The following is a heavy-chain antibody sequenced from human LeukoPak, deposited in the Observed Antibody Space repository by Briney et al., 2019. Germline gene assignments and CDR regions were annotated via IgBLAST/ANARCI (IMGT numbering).Heavy chain of an antibody. CDR2: ISYDGSNK. Sequence: GRSLRLSCAASGFTFSSYATHWVRQAPGKGLEWVAVISYDGSNKYYADSVKGRFTISRDNFKNTLYLQMNSLRAEDTAVYYCARGVVITDYYYYGMDVWGQGTTVTVSS. J-gene: IGHJ6*02. CDR1: GFTFSSYA. V-gene: IGHV3-30-3*01. D-gene: IGHD3-22*01. CDR3: ARGVVITDYYYYGMDV.